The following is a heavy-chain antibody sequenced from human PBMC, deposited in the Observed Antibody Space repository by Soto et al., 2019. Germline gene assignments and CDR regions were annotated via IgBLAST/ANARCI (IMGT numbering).Heavy chain of an antibody. CDR3: ARDDYKDGGNNWFDP. V-gene: IGHV4-4*07. Sequence: SETLSLTCIVSGGSITNYYWSWIRQPAGKGLEWIGRMYTKERTNYNLSFKSRVTMSVDTSKNQFSLKLNAVTAADTAVYYCARDDYKDGGNNWFDPWGQGTLVTVSS. CDR1: GGSITNYY. J-gene: IGHJ5*02. D-gene: IGHD3-16*01. CDR2: MYTKERT.